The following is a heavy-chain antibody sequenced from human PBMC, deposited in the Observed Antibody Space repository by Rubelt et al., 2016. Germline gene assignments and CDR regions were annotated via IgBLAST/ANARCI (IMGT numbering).Heavy chain of an antibody. CDR3: ARRGGQSSGFFDFDY. CDR1: EFTFSTYA. CDR2: MWFDGSNK. J-gene: IGHJ4*02. V-gene: IGHV3-33*08. Sequence: GSGGGLVQPGGSLRLSCVPSEFTFSTYAMNWVRQAPGKGLEWVAAMWFDGSNKYYADSVKGRFTISRDNSKNTLYLQMNSLRAEDTAVYYCARRGGQSSGFFDFDYWGQGFLVTVSS. D-gene: IGHD3-22*01.